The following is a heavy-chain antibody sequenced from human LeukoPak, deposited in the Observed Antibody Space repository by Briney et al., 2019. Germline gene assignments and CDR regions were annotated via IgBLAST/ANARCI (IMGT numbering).Heavy chain of an antibody. CDR2: INPNSGGT. V-gene: IGHV1-2*02. CDR3: ARVGNWELDRFHDY. J-gene: IGHJ4*02. CDR1: GYTFTGYY. Sequence: PGASVKVSCRASGYTFTGYYMHWARQAPGQGLEWMGYINPNSGGTNYAQKFQGRVTMTRDTSISTAYMELSRLRSDDTAVYYCARVGNWELDRFHDYWGQGTLLTVSS. D-gene: IGHD1-26*01.